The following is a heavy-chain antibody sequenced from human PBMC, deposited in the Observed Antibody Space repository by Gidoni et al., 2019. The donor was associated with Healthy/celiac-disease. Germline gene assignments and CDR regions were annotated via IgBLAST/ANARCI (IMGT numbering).Heavy chain of an antibody. CDR2: ISYDGSNK. CDR1: GFTFSSYA. CDR3: ARGGDGYNSDAFDI. Sequence: QVQLVESGGGVVQPGRSLRLSCAASGFTFSSYAMHWVRQAPGKGLEWVAVISYDGSNKYYADSVKGRFTISRDNSKNTLYLQMNSLRAEDTAVYYCARGGDGYNSDAFDIWGQGTMVTVSS. J-gene: IGHJ3*02. D-gene: IGHD5-12*01. V-gene: IGHV3-30*04.